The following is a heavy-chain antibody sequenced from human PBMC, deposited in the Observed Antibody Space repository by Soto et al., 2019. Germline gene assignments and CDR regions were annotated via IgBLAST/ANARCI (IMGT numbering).Heavy chain of an antibody. D-gene: IGHD3-10*01. J-gene: IGHJ6*02. CDR3: ARPRFRGMDV. V-gene: IGHV3-7*03. CDR1: GFRLSNHF. CDR2: IKEDGREK. Sequence: EMQLVESGGGFVQPGGSLRLSCVASGFRLSNHFMNWVRQAPGKGLEWVATIKEDGREKYYVESVEGRFTISRDNAKNSLYLEVSNVRDGDTAVYYCARPRFRGMDVWGQGTTVTVSS.